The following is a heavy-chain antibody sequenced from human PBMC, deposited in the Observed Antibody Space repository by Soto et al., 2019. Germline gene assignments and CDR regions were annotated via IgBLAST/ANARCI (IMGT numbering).Heavy chain of an antibody. D-gene: IGHD3-3*01. CDR1: GGSISSSSYY. Sequence: ETLSLTCTVSGGSISSSSYYWGWIRQPPGKGLEWIGSIYYSGSTYYNPSLKSRVTISVDTSKNQFSLKLSSVTAADTAVYYCARLRIFGVVIDYYYGMDVWGQGTTVTVSS. J-gene: IGHJ6*02. CDR2: IYYSGST. V-gene: IGHV4-39*01. CDR3: ARLRIFGVVIDYYYGMDV.